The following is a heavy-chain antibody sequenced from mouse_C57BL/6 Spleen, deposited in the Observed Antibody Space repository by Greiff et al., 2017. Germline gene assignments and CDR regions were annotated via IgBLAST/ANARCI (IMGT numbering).Heavy chain of an antibody. CDR2: IDPSDSYT. D-gene: IGHD1-1*01. V-gene: IGHV1-69*01. Sequence: VQLQQPGAELVMPGASVKLSCKASGYTFTSYWMHWVKQRPGQGLEWIGEIDPSDSYTNYNQKFKGTSTLTVDKSSSTAYMQLSSLTSEDSAVYYCAIYYGSSYGYFDVWGTGTTVTVSS. J-gene: IGHJ1*03. CDR1: GYTFTSYW. CDR3: AIYYGSSYGYFDV.